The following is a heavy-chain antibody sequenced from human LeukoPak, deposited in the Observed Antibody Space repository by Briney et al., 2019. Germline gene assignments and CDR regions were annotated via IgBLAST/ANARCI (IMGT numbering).Heavy chain of an antibody. J-gene: IGHJ5*02. Sequence: PGGSLRLSCAASGFTFSSYGMHWVRQAPGKGLEWVAVISYDGKNKYYADSVKGRFAISRDTSKNTLYLQMNSLRADDTAVYYCARYFSNRFDPWGQGTLVTVSS. D-gene: IGHD2/OR15-2a*01. V-gene: IGHV3-30*03. CDR1: GFTFSSYG. CDR2: ISYDGKNK. CDR3: ARYFSNRFDP.